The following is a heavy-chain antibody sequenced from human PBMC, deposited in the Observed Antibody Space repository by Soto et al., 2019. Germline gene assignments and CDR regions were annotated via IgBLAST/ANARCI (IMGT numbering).Heavy chain of an antibody. D-gene: IGHD5-18*01. CDR3: ARSHSYGYSVGMDV. J-gene: IGHJ6*02. V-gene: IGHV1-18*04. CDR1: GYTFTSYG. CDR2: ISAYNGNT. Sequence: ASVKVSCEASGYTFTSYGISWVRQAPGQGLEWMGWISAYNGNTNYAQKLQGRVTMTTDTSTSTAYMELRSLRSDDTAVYYCARSHSYGYSVGMDVWGQGTTVTVSS.